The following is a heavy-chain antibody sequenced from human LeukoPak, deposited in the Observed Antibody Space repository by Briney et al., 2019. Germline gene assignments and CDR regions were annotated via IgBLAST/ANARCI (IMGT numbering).Heavy chain of an antibody. CDR3: AREMRGAHYFDY. V-gene: IGHV4-39*07. Sequence: SETLTLTCTVSGGSISSSSYYWGWIRQPPGKGLEWIGSIYHSGSTYYNPSLKSRVTIPVDTSKNQFSLKLSSVTAADTAVYYCAREMRGAHYFDYWGQGTLVTVSS. J-gene: IGHJ4*02. D-gene: IGHD3-16*01. CDR2: IYHSGST. CDR1: GGSISSSSYY.